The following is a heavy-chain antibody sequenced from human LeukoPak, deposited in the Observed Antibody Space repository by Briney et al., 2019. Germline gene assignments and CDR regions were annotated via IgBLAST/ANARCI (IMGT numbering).Heavy chain of an antibody. CDR2: IYHSGST. CDR3: ARVFWSGYSYFDY. J-gene: IGHJ4*02. Sequence: SETLSLTCTVSDYSINSGYYWDWIRQPPGKGLEWIGSIYHSGSTYYNPSLKSRVTISVDTSKNQSSLKLSSVTAADTAVYYCARVFWSGYSYFDYWGQGTLVTVSS. D-gene: IGHD3-3*01. CDR1: DYSINSGYY. V-gene: IGHV4-38-2*02.